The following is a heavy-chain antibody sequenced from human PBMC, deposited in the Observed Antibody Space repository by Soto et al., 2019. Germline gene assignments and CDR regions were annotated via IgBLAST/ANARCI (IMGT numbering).Heavy chain of an antibody. CDR1: GYTFTSYG. Sequence: GASVKVSCKASGYTFTSYGISWVRQAPGQGLEWMGWISAYNGNTNYAQKLQGRVTMTTDTSTSTAYMELRSLRSDDTAVYYCARVLAYCTNGVCSDYWGQGTLVTVSS. V-gene: IGHV1-18*01. CDR2: ISAYNGNT. J-gene: IGHJ4*02. D-gene: IGHD2-8*01. CDR3: ARVLAYCTNGVCSDY.